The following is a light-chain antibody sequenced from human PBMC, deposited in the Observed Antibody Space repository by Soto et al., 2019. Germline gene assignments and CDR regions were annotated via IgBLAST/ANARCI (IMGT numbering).Light chain of an antibody. CDR2: KVS. V-gene: IGKV2-30*01. J-gene: IGKJ1*01. CDR3: MQGTHWPWT. Sequence: DVVMTQSPLSLPVTLGQPASISCRSSQSLVDTDGNTYLIWFQQRPGQSPRRLIYKVSNRDSGVPDRFSGSGSGTDFTLKISRVEAEDVGVYYCMQGTHWPWTFGQGTKVEIK. CDR1: QSLVDTDGNTY.